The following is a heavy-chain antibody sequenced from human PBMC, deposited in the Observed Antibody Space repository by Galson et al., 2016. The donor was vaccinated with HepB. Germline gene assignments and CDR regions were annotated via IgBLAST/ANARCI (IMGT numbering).Heavy chain of an antibody. CDR1: GGSVSSGSFY. D-gene: IGHD3/OR15-3a*01. CDR3: ASDDVETLGFRGLANWFDP. Sequence: SETLSLTCTVSGGSVSSGSFYWSWIRQPPGKGLEWIGYIYYTGSANYNPSLKSRVSISAETSKDQFSLNLSSVTAADTAVYYCASDDVETLGFRGLANWFDPWGQGTLVTVSS. J-gene: IGHJ5*02. V-gene: IGHV4-61*01. CDR2: IYYTGSA.